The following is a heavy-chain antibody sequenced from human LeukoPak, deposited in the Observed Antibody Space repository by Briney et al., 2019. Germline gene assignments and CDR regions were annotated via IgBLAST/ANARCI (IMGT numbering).Heavy chain of an antibody. J-gene: IGHJ4*02. CDR2: ITYSGST. Sequence: SETLSLTCTVSGGSISSSTYYWAWIRQSPGKGLEWIGSITYSGSTYYNQSLESRVTISLDTSKFQFSLRLISVTAVDTAVYYCARQGVGATDCWGQGTLVTVSS. CDR1: GGSISSSTYY. V-gene: IGHV4-39*01. CDR3: ARQGVGATDC. D-gene: IGHD1-26*01.